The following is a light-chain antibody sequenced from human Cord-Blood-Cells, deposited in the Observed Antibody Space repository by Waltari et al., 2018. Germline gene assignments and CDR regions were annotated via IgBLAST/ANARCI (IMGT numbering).Light chain of an antibody. CDR2: KDS. CDR3: YSAADNNLV. Sequence: SYELTQPSSVSVSPGQTARTTCSGDVLAKKNYARWFQRKPGQAPVPVIYKDSERPSGIPERFSGSSSGTTVTLTISGAQVEDEADYYCYSAADNNLVFGGGTKLTVL. V-gene: IGLV3-27*01. J-gene: IGLJ3*02. CDR1: VLAKKNY.